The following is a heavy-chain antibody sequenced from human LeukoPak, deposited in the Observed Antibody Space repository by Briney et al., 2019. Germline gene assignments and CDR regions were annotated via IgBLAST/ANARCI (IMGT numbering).Heavy chain of an antibody. CDR3: ARTGDRTGYYYSYMDV. V-gene: IGHV4-59*01. CDR1: GDSINSYY. Sequence: SETLSLTCTVSGDSINSYYWSWIRQPPGKGLEWIGNIYYSGIIKYNPSLKSRLTISLDTFKNQFSLKLSSVTAADTAVYYCARTGDRTGYYYSYMDVWGKGTTVTVSS. J-gene: IGHJ6*03. CDR2: IYYSGII. D-gene: IGHD7-27*01.